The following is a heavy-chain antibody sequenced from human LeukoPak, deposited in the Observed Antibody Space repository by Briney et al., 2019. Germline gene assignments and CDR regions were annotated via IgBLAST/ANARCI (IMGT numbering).Heavy chain of an antibody. CDR3: ARDQMNYYYGSGSYPNWFDP. Sequence: GGSLRLSCAASGFPFSSYWMHWVRQAPGKGLVWVSRINSDGSSTSYADSVKGRFTISRDNAKNTLYLQMNSLRAEDTAVYYCARDQMNYYYGSGSYPNWFDPWGQGTLVTVSS. CDR2: INSDGSST. V-gene: IGHV3-74*01. J-gene: IGHJ5*02. CDR1: GFPFSSYW. D-gene: IGHD3-10*01.